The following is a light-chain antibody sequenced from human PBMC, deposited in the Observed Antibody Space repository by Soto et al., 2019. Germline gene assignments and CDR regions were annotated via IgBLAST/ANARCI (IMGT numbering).Light chain of an antibody. CDR1: SSNIGAGYD. V-gene: IGLV1-40*01. CDR3: QSYDSSLSAVV. Sequence: QSVLTQPPSVSGAPGQRVTISCTGSSSNIGAGYDVHWYQQLPGTAPKLLIYGNSNRPSGVPDRFSGSKSGTSASLAITGLRAEYEADYYCQSYDSSLSAVVFGGGTKLTVL. CDR2: GNS. J-gene: IGLJ2*01.